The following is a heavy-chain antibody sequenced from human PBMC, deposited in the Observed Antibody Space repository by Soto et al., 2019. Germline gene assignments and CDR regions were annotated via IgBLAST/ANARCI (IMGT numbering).Heavy chain of an antibody. V-gene: IGHV1-2*04. D-gene: IGHD2-2*01. CDR3: ASDQGIVVVPALYYFDY. J-gene: IGHJ4*02. Sequence: QVQLVQSGAEVKKPGASVKVSCKASGYTFTGYYMHWVRQAPGQGLEWMGWINPNSGGTNYAQKVQGWVTMTRDTSISTAYMELSRLRSDDTAVYYCASDQGIVVVPALYYFDYWGQGTLVTVSS. CDR1: GYTFTGYY. CDR2: INPNSGGT.